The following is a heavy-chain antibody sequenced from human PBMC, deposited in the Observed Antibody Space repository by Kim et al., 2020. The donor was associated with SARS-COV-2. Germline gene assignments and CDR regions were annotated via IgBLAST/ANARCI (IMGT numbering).Heavy chain of an antibody. CDR3: TRLYDTTADY. J-gene: IGHJ4*02. D-gene: IGHD3-22*01. CDR2: AT. Sequence: ATAIAASMKGMVTISRDDSKDPAYLQMNSLKTEDTAVYYCTRLYDTTADYWGQGTLVTVSS. V-gene: IGHV3-73*01.